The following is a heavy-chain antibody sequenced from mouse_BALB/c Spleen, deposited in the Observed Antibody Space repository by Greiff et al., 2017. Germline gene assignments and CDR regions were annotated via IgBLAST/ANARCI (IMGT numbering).Heavy chain of an antibody. CDR2: INPSTGYT. V-gene: IGHV1-4*01. CDR3: ARRDYGFDY. D-gene: IGHD1-1*02. J-gene: IGHJ2*01. CDR1: GYAFSSYW. Sequence: VQVVESGAELVRPGSSVKISCKASGYAFSSYWMNWVKQRPGQGLEWIGYINPSTGYTEYNQKFKDKATLTADKSSSTAYMQLSSLTSEDSAVYYCARRDYGFDYWGQGTTLTVSS.